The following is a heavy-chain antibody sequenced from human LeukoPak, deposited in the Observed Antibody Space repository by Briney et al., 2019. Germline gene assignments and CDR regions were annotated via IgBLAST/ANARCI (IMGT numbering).Heavy chain of an antibody. CDR1: GFTFRNYY. V-gene: IGHV3-11*04. CDR3: ARAFH. Sequence: GGSLRLSCVVSGFTFRNYYMSWIRQAPGKGLEWVSYISSSGDDTDYADPVKGRFTISRDNAKNSVYPQMTSLRVEDTAMYYCARAFHWGQGTLVTVST. J-gene: IGHJ4*02. CDR2: ISSSGDDT. D-gene: IGHD2/OR15-2a*01.